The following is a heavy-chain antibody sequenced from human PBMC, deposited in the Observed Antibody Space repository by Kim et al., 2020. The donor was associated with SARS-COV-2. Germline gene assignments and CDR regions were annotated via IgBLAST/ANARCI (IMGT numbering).Heavy chain of an antibody. Sequence: SETLSLTCTVSGGSISSYYWSWIRQPPGKGLEWIGYIYYSGSTNYNPSLKSRVTISVDTSKNQFSLKLSSVTAADTAVYYCARHKYSGSFPYPPYYGMDVWGQGTTVTVSS. CDR1: GGSISSYY. J-gene: IGHJ6*02. CDR2: IYYSGST. D-gene: IGHD1-26*01. CDR3: ARHKYSGSFPYPPYYGMDV. V-gene: IGHV4-59*08.